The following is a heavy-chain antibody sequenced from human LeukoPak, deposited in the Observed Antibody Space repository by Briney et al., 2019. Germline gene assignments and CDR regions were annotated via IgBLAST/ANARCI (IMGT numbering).Heavy chain of an antibody. CDR1: GGTFSSYA. Sequence: SVKVSCTASGGTFSSYAISWVRQAPGQGLEWMGRIIPILGIANYAQKFQGRVTITADKSTSTAYMELSSLRSEDTAVYYCARGTSAAGSYYYYYGMDVWGQGTTVTVSS. V-gene: IGHV1-69*04. J-gene: IGHJ6*02. CDR2: IIPILGIA. D-gene: IGHD6-13*01. CDR3: ARGTSAAGSYYYYYGMDV.